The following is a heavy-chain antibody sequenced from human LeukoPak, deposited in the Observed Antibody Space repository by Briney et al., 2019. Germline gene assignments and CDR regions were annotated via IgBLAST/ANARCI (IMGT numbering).Heavy chain of an antibody. Sequence: GGSLRLSCAASGFTFNYYAMSWVRQAPGKGLEWVSSISDNEGRTYYTDSVKGRFTISRDNTKNTVYLQMHNLRADDTAVYFYARHDSFIPYWGQGALVTVSS. D-gene: IGHD5-18*01. J-gene: IGHJ4*02. V-gene: IGHV3-23*01. CDR2: ISDNEGRT. CDR1: GFTFNYYA. CDR3: ARHDSFIPY.